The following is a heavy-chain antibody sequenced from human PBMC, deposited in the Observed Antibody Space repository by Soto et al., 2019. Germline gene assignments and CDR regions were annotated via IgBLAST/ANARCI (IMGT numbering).Heavy chain of an antibody. CDR1: GGSLTNYY. J-gene: IGHJ5*02. CDR3: ARAPGKLARSKWFDP. V-gene: IGHV4-59*01. Sequence: QVQLQESGPGLVKPSETLSLTCTVSGGSLTNYYWIWIRQPPGKGLEWIGYVYYTGYTNYNPSLRSRVTMSVDMSNNQFSLNLGSVTAADTAVYYCARAPGKLARSKWFDPWGQGTLVTVSS. CDR2: VYYTGYT. D-gene: IGHD5-12*01.